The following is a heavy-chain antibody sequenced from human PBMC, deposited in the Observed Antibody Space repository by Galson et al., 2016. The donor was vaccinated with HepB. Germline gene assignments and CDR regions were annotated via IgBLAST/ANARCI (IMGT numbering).Heavy chain of an antibody. D-gene: IGHD2-15*01. Sequence: SLRLSCAASGFTFSSYGMHWVRQAPGKGLEWVAVIWYDGSQEFYADSVRGRFIISRDNSKDILYLQLASVSAEDTAVYYCATVTSGGWPAFDNWGRGTLVTVSS. CDR1: GFTFSSYG. V-gene: IGHV3-33*03. CDR3: ATVTSGGWPAFDN. J-gene: IGHJ4*02. CDR2: IWYDGSQE.